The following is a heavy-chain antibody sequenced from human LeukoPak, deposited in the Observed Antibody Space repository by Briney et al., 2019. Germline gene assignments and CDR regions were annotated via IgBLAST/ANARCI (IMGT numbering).Heavy chain of an antibody. V-gene: IGHV3-30*04. CDR2: ISREGNNE. Sequence: PGGSLRLSCAASGFTFSNYAMHWVRQAPGKGLEWVAIISREGNNEYYTDSVKGRFTISRDNSKNTLYLQMNSLRAEDTAVYYCAKSYYYYYMDVWGKGTTVTVSS. CDR1: GFTFSNYA. D-gene: IGHD3-3*01. J-gene: IGHJ6*03. CDR3: AKSYYYYYMDV.